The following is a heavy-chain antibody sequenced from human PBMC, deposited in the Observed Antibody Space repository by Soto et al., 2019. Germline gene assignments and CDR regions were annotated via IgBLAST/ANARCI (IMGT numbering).Heavy chain of an antibody. D-gene: IGHD1-26*01. CDR3: ARAIVGATYNWFDP. J-gene: IGHJ5*02. CDR1: GGSISSYY. Sequence: PSATLSLTCTVSGGSISSYYWSWIRQPPGKGLEWIGYIYYSGSTNYNPSLKSRVTISVDTSKNQFSLKLSSVTAADTAVYYCARAIVGATYNWFDPWGQGTLVTVSS. CDR2: IYYSGST. V-gene: IGHV4-59*01.